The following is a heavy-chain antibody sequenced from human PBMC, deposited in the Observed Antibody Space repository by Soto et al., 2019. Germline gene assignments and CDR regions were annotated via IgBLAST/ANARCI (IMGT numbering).Heavy chain of an antibody. CDR1: GYTFTSYG. V-gene: IGHV1-18*01. CDR3: ARDRDYDILTGYSRRAPNYYYGMDV. D-gene: IGHD3-9*01. J-gene: IGHJ6*01. CDR2: ISAYNGNT. Sequence: ASVKVSCKASGYTFTSYGISWVRQAPGQGLEWMGWISAYNGNTNYAQKLQGRVTMTTDTSTSTAYMELRSLRSDDTAVYYCARDRDYDILTGYSRRAPNYYYGMDVWGQGTTVTVSS.